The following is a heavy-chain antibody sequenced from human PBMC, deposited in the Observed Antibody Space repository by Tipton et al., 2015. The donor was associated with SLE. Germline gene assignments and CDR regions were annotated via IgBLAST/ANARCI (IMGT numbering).Heavy chain of an antibody. D-gene: IGHD6-13*01. CDR3: ARVIAAAVPTPYFDY. Sequence: TLSLTCTVSGGSISSGSYYWSWIRQPAGKGLEWIGRIYTSGSTNYNPSLTSRVTISVDTSKNQFSLKLSSVTAADTAVYYCARVIAAAVPTPYFDYWGQGTLVTVSS. J-gene: IGHJ4*02. V-gene: IGHV4-61*02. CDR2: IYTSGST. CDR1: GGSISSGSYY.